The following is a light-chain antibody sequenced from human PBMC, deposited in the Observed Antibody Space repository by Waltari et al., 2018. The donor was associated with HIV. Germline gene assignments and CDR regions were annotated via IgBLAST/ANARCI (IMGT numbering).Light chain of an antibody. V-gene: IGKV2-28*01. CDR3: MQALQTPPT. J-gene: IGKJ2*01. CDR2: LGS. Sequence: IVMTQSPLSLPVTPGEPACISCRSSQSLLHSNGYNYLDWYLQKPGQSPQLLIYLGSNRASGVPDRFSGSGSGTDFTLKISRVEAEDVGVYYCMQALQTPPTFGQGTKLEIK. CDR1: QSLLHSNGYNY.